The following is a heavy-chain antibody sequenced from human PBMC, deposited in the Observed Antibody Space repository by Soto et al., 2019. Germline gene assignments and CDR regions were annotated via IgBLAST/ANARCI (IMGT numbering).Heavy chain of an antibody. CDR1: GGSISSYY. J-gene: IGHJ4*02. V-gene: IGHV4-59*08. Sequence: PSETLSLTCTVSGGSISSYYWSWIRQPPGKGLEWIGYISYSGNTNYNPSLKSRVTISVDTSKNQFSLKLSSVTAADTAVYYCARHGRWLPPAYWGQGTLVTVSS. CDR3: ARHGRWLPPAY. D-gene: IGHD3-22*01. CDR2: ISYSGNT.